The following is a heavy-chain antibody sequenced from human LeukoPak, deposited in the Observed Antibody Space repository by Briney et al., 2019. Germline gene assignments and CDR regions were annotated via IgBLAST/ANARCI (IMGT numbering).Heavy chain of an antibody. D-gene: IGHD2-2*02. V-gene: IGHV3-30*02. CDR1: GFTFSSYG. CDR3: AGYNCSSTRCYTGGFDY. J-gene: IGHJ4*02. CDR2: IRYTGSNK. Sequence: GGSLRLSCAASGFTFSSYGMHWVRQAPGKGLEWVAFIRYTGSNKYYADSVKGRFTISRDNSKNTLYLQMNSLRAEDTAVFYCAGYNCSSTRCYTGGFDYWGQGTLVTVSS.